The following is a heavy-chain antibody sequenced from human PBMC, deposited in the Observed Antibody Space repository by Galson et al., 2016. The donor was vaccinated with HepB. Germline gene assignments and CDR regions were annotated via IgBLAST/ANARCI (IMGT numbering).Heavy chain of an antibody. CDR3: ARGSPWFGETLFDY. D-gene: IGHD3-10*01. J-gene: IGHJ4*02. CDR2: IGTAGDT. Sequence: SLRLSCAASGFTFSSYDMHWVRQATGKGLEWVSAIGTAGDTYYPGSVKGRFTISRENAKNSLYLQMNSLRAGDTAVYYCARGSPWFGETLFDYWGQGTLVTVSS. V-gene: IGHV3-13*01. CDR1: GFTFSSYD.